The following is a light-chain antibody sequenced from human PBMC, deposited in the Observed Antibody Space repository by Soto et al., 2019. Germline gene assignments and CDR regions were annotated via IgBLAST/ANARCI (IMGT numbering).Light chain of an antibody. CDR1: RSVSSSY. CDR3: QQYSSAPNT. J-gene: IGKJ2*01. V-gene: IGKV3-20*01. CDR2: GAS. Sequence: EIVLTQSPGTLSLSPGERATLSCGASRSVSSSYLAWYQHKPGQAPRLLIYGASNRATGIPDRCSGSGSETDFTLTISRLDPEYFALYYWQQYSSAPNTFGQGTKLEIK.